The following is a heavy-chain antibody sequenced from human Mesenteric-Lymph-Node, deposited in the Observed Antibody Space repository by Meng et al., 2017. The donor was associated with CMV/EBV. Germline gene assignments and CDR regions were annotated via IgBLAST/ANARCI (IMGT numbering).Heavy chain of an antibody. J-gene: IGHJ5*02. V-gene: IGHV4-59*01. CDR2: VYYSGSS. D-gene: IGHD2-2*01. CDR3: ARGLVGYCSSTSCYSQFDP. Sequence: SSRQPPGKGLECIGYVYYSGSSNCNPSLKSRVTISVDTSKIQLSLKLGSLTAADTAVYYCARGLVGYCSSTSCYSQFDPWGQGTLVTVSS.